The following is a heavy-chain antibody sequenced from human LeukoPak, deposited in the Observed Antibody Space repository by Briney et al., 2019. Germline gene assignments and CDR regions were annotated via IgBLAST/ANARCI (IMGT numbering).Heavy chain of an antibody. Sequence: GGSLRLSCAASGFTFSSYAMSWVRQAPGKGLEWVSAISGSGGSTYYADSVKGRFTISRDNSKNTLYLQMNSLRAEDTAVYYCAKVGDYYDSSGYRLQVFDYWGQGTLVTVSS. J-gene: IGHJ4*02. D-gene: IGHD3-22*01. CDR1: GFTFSSYA. V-gene: IGHV3-23*01. CDR2: ISGSGGST. CDR3: AKVGDYYDSSGYRLQVFDY.